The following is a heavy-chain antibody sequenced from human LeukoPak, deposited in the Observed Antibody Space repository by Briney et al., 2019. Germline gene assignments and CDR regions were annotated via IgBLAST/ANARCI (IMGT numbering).Heavy chain of an antibody. CDR2: TAADGGVK. V-gene: IGHV3-30*03. J-gene: IGHJ4*02. Sequence: PGRSLRLSCVTSTFTFNNHGMHWVRQAPGKGLEWVAVTAADGGVKHYTYTVRGRLVLTREDPKNTVCLATNNVREEDTGVYYCATAATWGQCSFDHWGQRAPVIVSS. D-gene: IGHD1-26*01. CDR1: TFTFNNHG. CDR3: ATAATWGQCSFDH.